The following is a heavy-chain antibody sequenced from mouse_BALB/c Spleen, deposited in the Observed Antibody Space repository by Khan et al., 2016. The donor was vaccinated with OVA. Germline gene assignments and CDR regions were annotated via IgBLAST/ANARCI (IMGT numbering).Heavy chain of an antibody. CDR1: GYTFTDYA. CDR3: ERPAYDGYYDD. V-gene: IGHV1S137*01. D-gene: IGHD2-3*01. Sequence: QVQLQQPGPELVRPGVSVKISCKGSGYTFTDYAMYWVKQSHAKSLEWIGLISTYSGNTNYNQKFKGKATMTVDKSSSTAYMALARLTSEASAIXYWERPAYDGYYDDWGQGTTLTVSS. CDR2: ISTYSGNT. J-gene: IGHJ2*01.